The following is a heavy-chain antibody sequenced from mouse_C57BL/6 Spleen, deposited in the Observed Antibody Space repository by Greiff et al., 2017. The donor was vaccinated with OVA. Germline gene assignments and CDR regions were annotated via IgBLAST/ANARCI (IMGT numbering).Heavy chain of an antibody. CDR1: GYSFTGYY. Sequence: EVQLQESGPELVKPGASVKISCKASGYSFTGYYMNWVKQSPEKSLEWIGEINPSTGGTTYNQKFKAKAKLTVDKSSSQAYMQLKRLTSEDSAVYYCARTGRSYFDYWGQGTTLTVSS. CDR2: INPSTGGT. J-gene: IGHJ2*01. V-gene: IGHV1-42*01. CDR3: ARTGRSYFDY. D-gene: IGHD3-3*01.